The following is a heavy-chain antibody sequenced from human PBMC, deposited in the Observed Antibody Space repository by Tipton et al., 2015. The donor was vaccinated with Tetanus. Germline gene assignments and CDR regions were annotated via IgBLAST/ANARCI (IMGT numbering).Heavy chain of an antibody. Sequence: TLSLTCSVSGDSISSGGHYWSWIRQSPGKGLEWMGHVHKNGSTNYNPSLKSRLTMSLDSSKNQFSLRLASVTSADTAVYYCARDAGDSGYWGQGALVTVSS. V-gene: IGHV4-61*08. J-gene: IGHJ4*02. CDR2: VHKNGST. CDR3: ARDAGDSGY. CDR1: GDSISSGGHY. D-gene: IGHD2-21*02.